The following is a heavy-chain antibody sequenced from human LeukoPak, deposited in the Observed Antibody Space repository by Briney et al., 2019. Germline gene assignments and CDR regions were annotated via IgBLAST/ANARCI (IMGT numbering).Heavy chain of an antibody. D-gene: IGHD6-19*01. CDR1: GFTFGSYW. J-gene: IGHJ4*02. V-gene: IGHV3-7*01. Sequence: GGSLRLSSAASGFTFGSYWMSWVRQAPGEGLEWVANIKQDGSEKYYVDSMKGRFTISRDNAKNSLYLQMNSLRAEDTAVSYCAAMAYGYINYWGQGTLVTVSS. CDR2: IKQDGSEK. CDR3: AAMAYGYINY.